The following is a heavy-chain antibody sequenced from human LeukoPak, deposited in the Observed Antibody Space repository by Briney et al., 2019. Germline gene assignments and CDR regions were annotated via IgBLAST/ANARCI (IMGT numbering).Heavy chain of an antibody. CDR1: GFTFSSYA. CDR3: ARGFVITFGGVIGTRAFDI. CDR2: IRYDGSNK. J-gene: IGHJ3*02. Sequence: GGSLRLSCAASGFTFSSYAMHWVRQAPGKGLEWVASIRYDGSNKYYADSVKGRFTISRDNSKNTLYLQMNSLRAEDTAVYYCARGFVITFGGVIGTRAFDIWGQGTMVTVSS. D-gene: IGHD3-16*02. V-gene: IGHV3-30*02.